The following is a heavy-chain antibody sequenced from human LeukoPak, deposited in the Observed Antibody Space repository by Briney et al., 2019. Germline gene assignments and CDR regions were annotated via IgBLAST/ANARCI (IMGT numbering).Heavy chain of an antibody. CDR2: ISRSGEKT. CDR3: AGPHSSGPKGAFDI. V-gene: IGHV3-23*01. D-gene: IGHD3-22*01. CDR1: GFTFNNYA. J-gene: IGHJ3*02. Sequence: GGSLRLSCVGSGFTFNNYAMTWVRQAPGKGLEWVSSISRSGEKTYYADSVKGRFTISRDNSKNTLYLQMNSLRAEDTAVYYCAGPHSSGPKGAFDIWGQGTMVTVSS.